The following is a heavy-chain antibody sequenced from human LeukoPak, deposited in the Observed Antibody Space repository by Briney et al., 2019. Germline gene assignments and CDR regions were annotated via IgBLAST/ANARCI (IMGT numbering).Heavy chain of an antibody. J-gene: IGHJ6*02. Sequence: GASLQISCKGSGYSFTHYWIGWVRQMPRKGLEWMGIIYPGDSDTRYSPSFRGQVTISADKSISTAYLQWSSLKASDTALYYCARQGNSDYYYGLDVWGQGTTVTVSS. CDR3: ARQGNSDYYYGLDV. CDR2: IYPGDSDT. CDR1: GYSFTHYW. D-gene: IGHD5-18*01. V-gene: IGHV5-51*01.